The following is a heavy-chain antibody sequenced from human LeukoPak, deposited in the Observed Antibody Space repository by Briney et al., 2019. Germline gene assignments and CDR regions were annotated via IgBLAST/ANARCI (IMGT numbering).Heavy chain of an antibody. Sequence: ASVKVSCKASGYTFTSYDINWVRQATGQGLEWMGWMNPNSGNTGYAQEFQGRVTMTRNTSISTAYMELSSLRSEDTAVYYCARSYSLGTVRFDPWGQGTLVTVSS. CDR3: ARSYSLGTVRFDP. CDR2: MNPNSGNT. J-gene: IGHJ5*02. D-gene: IGHD4-17*01. V-gene: IGHV1-8*01. CDR1: GYTFTSYD.